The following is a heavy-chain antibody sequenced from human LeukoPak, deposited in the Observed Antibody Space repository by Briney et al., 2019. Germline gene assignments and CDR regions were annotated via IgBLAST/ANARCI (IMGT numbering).Heavy chain of an antibody. CDR3: ARLTRLSTSPDRYYLDY. CDR1: GESISNYL. D-gene: IGHD6-6*01. V-gene: IGHV4-4*09. Sequence: PSETLSLTFTVSGESISNYLRSWVPQPPGKGPEWVWYNYTSGGTNYIPSLKGRVTISIDTSKNQFSLKLSSVTAADSAVYYCARLTRLSTSPDRYYLDYWGQGTLVTVSS. CDR2: NYTSGGT. J-gene: IGHJ4*02.